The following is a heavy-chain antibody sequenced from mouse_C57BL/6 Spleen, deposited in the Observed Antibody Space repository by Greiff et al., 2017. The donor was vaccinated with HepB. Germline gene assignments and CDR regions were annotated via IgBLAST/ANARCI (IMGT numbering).Heavy chain of an antibody. CDR1: GFSLTSYG. Sequence: VQLQESGPGLVAPSQSLSITCTVSGFSLTSYGVHWVRQPPGKGLEWLVVIWSDGSTTYNSALKSRLSISKDNSKSQVFLKMNSLQTDDTAMYYCARHEGPAYDSSSGYFDVWGTGTTVTVSS. CDR2: IWSDGST. CDR3: ARHEGPAYDSSSGYFDV. V-gene: IGHV2-6-1*01. D-gene: IGHD1-1*01. J-gene: IGHJ1*03.